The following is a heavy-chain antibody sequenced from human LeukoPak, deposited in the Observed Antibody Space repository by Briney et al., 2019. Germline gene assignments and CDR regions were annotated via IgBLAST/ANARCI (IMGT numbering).Heavy chain of an antibody. D-gene: IGHD3-16*02. CDR1: GYTFTGYY. CDR3: ARPRAAIIATFHLDAFDI. CDR2: INPNSGVT. V-gene: IGHV1-2*02. Sequence: ASVKVSCKASGYTFTGYYIHWVRQAPGQGLEWMGWINPNSGVTHYAQKFQGRVTMTRDTSISTAYMELSRLRSDDTAVYLCARPRAAIIATFHLDAFDIWGQGTMVTVSS. J-gene: IGHJ3*02.